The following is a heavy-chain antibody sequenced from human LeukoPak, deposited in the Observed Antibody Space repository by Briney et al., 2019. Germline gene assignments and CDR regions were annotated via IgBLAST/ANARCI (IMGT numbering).Heavy chain of an antibody. CDR3: ARSSGGAFEV. CDR1: EITFSNYR. Sequence: GGSLRLSCAASEITFSNYRISWVRQTLGKGLEWVASIKPDGSEESYVDSVTGRFTISRDNARNSLYLQMNSLRAEDTALYYCARSSGGAFEVWGQGTMVTVSS. D-gene: IGHD2-15*01. CDR2: IKPDGSEE. J-gene: IGHJ3*01. V-gene: IGHV3-7*05.